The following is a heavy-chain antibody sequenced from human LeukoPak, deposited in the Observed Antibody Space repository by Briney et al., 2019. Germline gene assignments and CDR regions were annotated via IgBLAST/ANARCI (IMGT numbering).Heavy chain of an antibody. CDR3: ARSVVPAALGFDP. CDR2: IYYSGST. J-gene: IGHJ5*02. V-gene: IGHV4-59*08. CDR1: GGSISHYF. Sequence: SETLSLTCTVSGGSISHYFWSWIRQPPGKGLEWIGYIYYSGSTNYNPSLKSRVTISVDTSKNQFSLKLSSVTAADTAVYYCARSVVPAALGFDPWGQGTLVTVSS. D-gene: IGHD2-2*01.